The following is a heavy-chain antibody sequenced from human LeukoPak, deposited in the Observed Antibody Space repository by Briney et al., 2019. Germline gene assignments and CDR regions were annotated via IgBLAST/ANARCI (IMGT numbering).Heavy chain of an antibody. J-gene: IGHJ4*02. Sequence: GESLKISCKGSGYRFTSYWIGWVRQMPGKGLEWMGIIYPGDSDTRYSPSFQGQVTISADKSISTAYLQWSSLKASDTAMYYCARQGGLGYYYDSSGMFDYWGQGTLVTVSS. D-gene: IGHD3-22*01. CDR2: IYPGDSDT. CDR1: GYRFTSYW. CDR3: ARQGGLGYYYDSSGMFDY. V-gene: IGHV5-51*01.